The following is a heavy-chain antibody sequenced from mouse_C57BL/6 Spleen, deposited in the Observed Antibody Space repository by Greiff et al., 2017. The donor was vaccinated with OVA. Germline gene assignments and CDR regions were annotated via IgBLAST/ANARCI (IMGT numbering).Heavy chain of an antibody. CDR2: ISYDGSN. Sequence: DVQLQESGPGLVKPSQSLSLTCSVTGYSITSGYYWNWIRQFPGNKLEWMGYISYDGSNNYNTSLKNRISITRDTSKNQFFLKLNSVTTEDTATYYCARERDPSRYYFDYWGQGTTLTVSS. CDR3: ARERDPSRYYFDY. CDR1: GYSITSGYY. V-gene: IGHV3-6*01. J-gene: IGHJ2*01.